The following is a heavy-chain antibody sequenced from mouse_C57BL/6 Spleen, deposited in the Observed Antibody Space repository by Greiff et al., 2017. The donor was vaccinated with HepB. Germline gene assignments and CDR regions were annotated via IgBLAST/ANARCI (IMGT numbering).Heavy chain of an antibody. Sequence: QVQLQQPGAELVRPGSSVKLSCKASGYTFTSYWMDWVKQRPGQGLEWIGNIYPSDSETHYNQKFKDKATLTVDKSSSTAYMQLSSLTSEGSAVYYCARGGALTGEDYWGQGTTLTVSS. D-gene: IGHD4-1*01. CDR2: IYPSDSET. CDR1: GYTFTSYW. V-gene: IGHV1-61*01. CDR3: ARGGALTGEDY. J-gene: IGHJ2*01.